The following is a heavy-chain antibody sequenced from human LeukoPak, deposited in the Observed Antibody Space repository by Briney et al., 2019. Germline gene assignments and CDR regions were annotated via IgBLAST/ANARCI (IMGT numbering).Heavy chain of an antibody. CDR3: ARVSCSGGNCYFDY. V-gene: IGHV4-59*01. CDR2: IYHSGST. J-gene: IGHJ4*02. CDR1: GGSIRSYY. D-gene: IGHD2-15*01. Sequence: SETLSLTCTVSGGSIRSYYWSWIRQPPGKGLEWIGYIYHSGSTNYNPSLKSRVAQSVDTSKSQSSLKLRSVTAADTAVYYCARVSCSGGNCYFDYWGQGTLVTVSS.